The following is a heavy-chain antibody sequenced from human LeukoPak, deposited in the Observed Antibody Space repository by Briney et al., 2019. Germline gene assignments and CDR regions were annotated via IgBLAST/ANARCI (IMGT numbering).Heavy chain of an antibody. V-gene: IGHV1-18*01. CDR3: ARDMYGSGSYLNWFDP. CDR1: GYTFTSYG. Sequence: ASVKVSCKASGYTFTSYGISWVRQAPGQGLEWMGWISAYNGNTNYAQKLQGRVTMTTDTSTSTAYMELRSLRSDDTAVYYCARDMYGSGSYLNWFDPWGQGTLVTVSS. D-gene: IGHD3-10*01. CDR2: ISAYNGNT. J-gene: IGHJ5*02.